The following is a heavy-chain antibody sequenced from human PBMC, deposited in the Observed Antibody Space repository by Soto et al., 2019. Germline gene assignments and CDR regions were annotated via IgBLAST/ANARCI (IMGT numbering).Heavy chain of an antibody. CDR2: ILSNSASI. CDR1: GVTFSSFS. D-gene: IGHD5-12*01. J-gene: IGHJ6*03. Sequence: GGSLRLSCAASGVTFSSFSFNWVRQAPGKGLEWVAFILSNSASIYYADSVKGRFTISRDNAKNSLYLQMNSLKDEDTAVYYRARAVDYHLVRPALQYYYMDVWGKGTTVTVSS. V-gene: IGHV3-21*01. CDR3: ARAVDYHLVRPALQYYYMDV.